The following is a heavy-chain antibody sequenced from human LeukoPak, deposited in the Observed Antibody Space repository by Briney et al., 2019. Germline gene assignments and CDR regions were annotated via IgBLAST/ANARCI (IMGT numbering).Heavy chain of an antibody. Sequence: SETLSLTCTVSGGSIRSSYYYWGWIRQPPGKGLGWIGSIYDSGSTYYNPSLKSRVTISVDTSKNQFSLKLSSVTAADTAVYYCASGLMHTVTGTGWGQGTLVTVSS. J-gene: IGHJ4*02. V-gene: IGHV4-39*07. D-gene: IGHD4-17*01. CDR2: IYDSGST. CDR3: ASGLMHTVTGTG. CDR1: GGSIRSSYYY.